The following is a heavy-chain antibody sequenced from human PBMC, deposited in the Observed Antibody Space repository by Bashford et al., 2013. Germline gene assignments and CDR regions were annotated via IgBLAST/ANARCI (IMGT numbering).Heavy chain of an antibody. Sequence: VRQAPGKGLEWVALLWSDGSDEYYADSVKGRFTISRDKSNNTLYLQMNNLRTEDTAVYYCAKSSYGAGSRGYIDYWGQGTPVTVSS. J-gene: IGHJ4*02. CDR3: AKSSYGAGSRGYIDY. D-gene: IGHD2-15*01. CDR2: LWSDGSDE. V-gene: IGHV3-33*03.